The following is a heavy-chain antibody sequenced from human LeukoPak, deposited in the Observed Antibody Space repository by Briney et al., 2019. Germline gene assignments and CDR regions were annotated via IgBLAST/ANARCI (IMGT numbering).Heavy chain of an antibody. CDR2: IYYSGNT. CDR1: GGSISSGGYY. CDR3: ARGYCTNSSCFARHWFDP. Sequence: KPSQTLSLTCTVSGGSISSGGYYWSWIRQHPGKGLEWIGYIYYSGNTYYNPSLKSRVTISVDTSKNQFSLKLSSVTAADTAVYYCARGYCTNSSCFARHWFDPSGQGTLVTVSS. D-gene: IGHD2-2*01. J-gene: IGHJ5*02. V-gene: IGHV4-31*03.